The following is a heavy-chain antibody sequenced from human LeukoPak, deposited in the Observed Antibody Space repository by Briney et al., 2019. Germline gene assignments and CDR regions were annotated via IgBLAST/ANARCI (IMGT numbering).Heavy chain of an antibody. J-gene: IGHJ4*02. D-gene: IGHD3-22*01. CDR2: IKQDGSEK. V-gene: IGHV3-7*01. CDR1: GFTFSSYW. CDR3: ARDSPLGYYDSSGYQDY. Sequence: GGSLRLSCAASGFTFSSYWMSWVRQAPGKGLEWVANIKQDGSEKYYVDSVKGRFTISRDNAKNSLYLQMNSLRAEDTAVYYCARDSPLGYYDSSGYQDYWGQGTLVTASS.